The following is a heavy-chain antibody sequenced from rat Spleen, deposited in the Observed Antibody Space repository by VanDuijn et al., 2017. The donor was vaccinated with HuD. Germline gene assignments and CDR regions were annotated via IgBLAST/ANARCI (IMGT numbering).Heavy chain of an antibody. Sequence: QVQLKESGPGLVQPSQTLSLTCTVSGFSLTSYHVHWIRQPTGKGLEWMGIIWTGGSTDYNSALKSRLSISRDTSKNHIFLKMNSLQSEDTATYHCARAPGNGYVMDAWGQGASVTVSS. V-gene: IGHV2-30*01. J-gene: IGHJ4*01. D-gene: IGHD5-1*01. CDR2: IWTGGST. CDR1: GFSLTSYH. CDR3: ARAPGNGYVMDA.